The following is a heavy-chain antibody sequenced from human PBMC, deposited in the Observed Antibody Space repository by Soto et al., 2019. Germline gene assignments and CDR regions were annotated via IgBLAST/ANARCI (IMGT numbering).Heavy chain of an antibody. CDR3: ARDLDYGDYRPPLSPYNWFDP. CDR1: GYTFTGYY. CDR2: INPNSGGT. J-gene: IGHJ5*02. Sequence: ASVKVSCKASGYTFTGYYMHWVRQAPGQGLEWMGWINPNSGGTNYAQKFQGRVTMTRDTSISTAYMELSRLRSDDTAVYYCARDLDYGDYRPPLSPYNWFDPWGQGTLVTVSS. V-gene: IGHV1-2*02. D-gene: IGHD4-17*01.